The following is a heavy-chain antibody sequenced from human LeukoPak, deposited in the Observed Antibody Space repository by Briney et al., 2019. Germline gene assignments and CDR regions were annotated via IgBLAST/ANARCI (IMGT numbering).Heavy chain of an antibody. J-gene: IGHJ5*02. Sequence: GGSLRLSCAASGFTSSSYWMHWVRQVPGKGLVWVSRISGDGTARNYADSVKGRFTNSRDDAKNTVDLQMNSLRGEDTAVYYCVRGRGSYGWFDPWGQGTLVTVSS. CDR2: ISGDGTAR. D-gene: IGHD3-10*01. V-gene: IGHV3-74*01. CDR1: GFTSSSYW. CDR3: VRGRGSYGWFDP.